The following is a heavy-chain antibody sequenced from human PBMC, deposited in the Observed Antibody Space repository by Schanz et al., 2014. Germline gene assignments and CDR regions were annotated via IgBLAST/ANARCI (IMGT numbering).Heavy chain of an antibody. Sequence: EVQLVESGGGLVQPGGSLRLSCAASGFTFSDSWMHWVRQAPGKGLVWVSRTSNDGSFTTFADSVKGRFTISRDNAKNTLNLQMNSLRDEDTAEYSCVRDSGFCANDICWLRYYMDVWGNGTTVTVSS. J-gene: IGHJ6*03. D-gene: IGHD2-8*01. CDR3: VRDSGFCANDICWLRYYMDV. V-gene: IGHV3-74*01. CDR1: GFTFSDSW. CDR2: TSNDGSFT.